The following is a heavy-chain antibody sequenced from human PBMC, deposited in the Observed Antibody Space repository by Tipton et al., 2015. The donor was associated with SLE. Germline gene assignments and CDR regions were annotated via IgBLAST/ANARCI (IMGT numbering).Heavy chain of an antibody. CDR1: GGSISGYY. CDR3: ARVGGSAFDI. V-gene: IGHV4-59*12. Sequence: TLSLTCTVSGGSISGYYWTWIRQPPGEGLEWIGYIHYSGSPNYNPSLKSRVTISVDTSKNQFSLRLRSVTAADTAVYYCARVGGSAFDIWGRGTMVSVSS. CDR2: IHYSGSP. D-gene: IGHD1-14*01. J-gene: IGHJ3*02.